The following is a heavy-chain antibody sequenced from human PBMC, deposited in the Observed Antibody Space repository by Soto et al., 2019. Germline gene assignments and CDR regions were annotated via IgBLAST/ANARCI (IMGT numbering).Heavy chain of an antibody. V-gene: IGHV4-4*07. CDR1: GGSISGYY. J-gene: IGHJ3*01. CDR2: IHSSGRT. CDR3: ANVDWLIVGQAFDV. Sequence: QVQLQESGPRLVKPSETLSLICTVSGGSISGYYWSWIRQSAGKGLEWLGRIHSSGRTNYNPSLNGRVSMSVDVSKSQFALNLTSVTAADTAVYYCANVDWLIVGQAFDVWGQGTMGTVSS. D-gene: IGHD1-26*01.